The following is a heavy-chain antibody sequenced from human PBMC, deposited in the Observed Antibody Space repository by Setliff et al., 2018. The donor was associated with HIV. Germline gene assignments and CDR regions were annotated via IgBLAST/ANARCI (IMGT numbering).Heavy chain of an antibody. V-gene: IGHV3-15*01. Sequence: SLKISCVTSGLSFTNAWMSWVRQAPGKGLEWVGRVKSQSNGGTIDYAEPVKGRFTMSRDDSKDTVHLEMNSLKTEDTAVYYCTTIGYCRGTTCRSAFDIWGQGTMVTVS. CDR3: TTIGYCRGTTCRSAFDI. D-gene: IGHD2-2*03. CDR1: GLSFTNAW. CDR2: VKSQSNGGTI. J-gene: IGHJ3*02.